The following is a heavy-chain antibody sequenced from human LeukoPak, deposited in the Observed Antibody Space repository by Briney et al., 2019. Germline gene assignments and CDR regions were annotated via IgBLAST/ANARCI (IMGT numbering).Heavy chain of an antibody. CDR2: ISSSSTTI. J-gene: IGHJ4*02. CDR1: GFTFNSYA. V-gene: IGHV3-48*04. CDR3: ARVTSL. D-gene: IGHD2/OR15-2a*01. Sequence: GGSLRLSCAASGFTFNSYAMNWVRQAPGKGLEWISYISSSSTTINYADSVKGRFTISRDNAKNSLYLQMNSLRAEDTAVYYCARVTSLWGQRTLVTVSS.